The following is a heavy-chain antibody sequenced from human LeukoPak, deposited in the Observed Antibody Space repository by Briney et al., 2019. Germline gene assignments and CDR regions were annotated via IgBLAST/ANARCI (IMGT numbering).Heavy chain of an antibody. CDR3: ARTTMVRGVIITGDH. D-gene: IGHD3-10*01. CDR1: GYTFTVYY. V-gene: IGHV1-2*02. Sequence: ASVKVSCKASGYTFTVYYMHWVRQAPGQGLEWMGWINPNSGGTNYAQKFQGRVTMTRDTSISTAYMELSRLRSDDTAVYYCARTTMVRGVIITGDHWGQGTLVTVSS. CDR2: INPNSGGT. J-gene: IGHJ4*02.